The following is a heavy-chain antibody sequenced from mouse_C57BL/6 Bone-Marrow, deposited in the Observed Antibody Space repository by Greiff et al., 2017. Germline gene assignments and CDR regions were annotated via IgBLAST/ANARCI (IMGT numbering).Heavy chain of an antibody. CDR1: VYSITSGYD. Sequence: EVKLVESGPGMVKPSQSLSLTCTVTVYSITSGYDWHWIRHFPGNKLEWMGYISYSGSTNYNPSLKSRISITHDTSKNHFFLKLNSVTTEDTATYYCANSLYYDYGAWFAYWGQGTLVTVSA. V-gene: IGHV3-1*01. CDR2: ISYSGST. CDR3: ANSLYYDYGAWFAY. J-gene: IGHJ3*01. D-gene: IGHD2-4*01.